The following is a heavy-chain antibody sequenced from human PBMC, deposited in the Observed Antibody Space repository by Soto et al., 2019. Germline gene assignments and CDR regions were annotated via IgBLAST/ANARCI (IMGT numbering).Heavy chain of an antibody. CDR1: GGSIRSGGYY. V-gene: IGHV4-31*03. D-gene: IGHD3-10*01. CDR3: AGESGDVAVTRFLVY. J-gene: IGHJ4*02. CDR2: FYFDGGT. Sequence: QAEQQESGPGLVKLSQTLSRTCTVSGGSIRSGGYYWTWIREHPEKGLEWIGFFYFDGGTYYNPSLKSRVTMSVDESKNQFSVRLSSLTAADTAVYYCAGESGDVAVTRFLVYWGQGTLVTVSS.